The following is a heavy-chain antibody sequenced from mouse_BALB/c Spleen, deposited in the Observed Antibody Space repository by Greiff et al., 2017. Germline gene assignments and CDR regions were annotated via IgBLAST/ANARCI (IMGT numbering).Heavy chain of an antibody. J-gene: IGHJ4*01. D-gene: IGHD2-1*01. CDR2: IDPENGDT. CDR3: AYGNPSMDY. CDR1: GFNIKDYY. Sequence: EVQRVESGAELVRSGASVKLSCTASGFNIKDYYMHWVKQRPEQGLEWIGWIDPENGDTEYAPKFQGKATMTADTSSNTAYLQLSSLTSEDTAVYYCAYGNPSMDYWGQGTSVTVSS. V-gene: IGHV14-4*02.